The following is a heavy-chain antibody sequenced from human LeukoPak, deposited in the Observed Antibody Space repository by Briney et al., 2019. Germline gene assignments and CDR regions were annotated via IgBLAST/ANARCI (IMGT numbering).Heavy chain of an antibody. V-gene: IGHV5-10-1*01. J-gene: IGHJ4*02. CDR1: GYNFGTYW. CDR2: IDPSDSST. CDR3: ARLSDY. Sequence: GESLKISCKGSGYNFGTYWISWVRQMPGKGLEWMGKIDPSDSSTSYSLSFEGHVTISVDKSTSTAYLQWSSLKASDTAMYYCARLSDYWGQGTLVTVSS.